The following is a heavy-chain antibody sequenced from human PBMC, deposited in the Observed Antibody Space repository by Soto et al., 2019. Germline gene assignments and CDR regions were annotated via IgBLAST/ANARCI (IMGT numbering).Heavy chain of an antibody. Sequence: EVQLVESGGGLVQPGGSVRLSCAASKFTITSYWMHWVRQAPGKRLVWVSRINSDGSSISYADAVKGRFTISRDNAKNTLYLQMNSRRVEDTAVYYCAREVSHGYVLRGMDVWGQGTTVTVFS. CDR2: INSDGSSI. CDR1: KFTITSYW. D-gene: IGHD5-18*01. CDR3: AREVSHGYVLRGMDV. V-gene: IGHV3-74*01. J-gene: IGHJ6*02.